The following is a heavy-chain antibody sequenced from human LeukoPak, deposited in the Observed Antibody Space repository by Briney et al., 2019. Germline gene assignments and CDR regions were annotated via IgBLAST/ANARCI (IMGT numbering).Heavy chain of an antibody. Sequence: GGSLRLSCAASGFTFISYAMSWVRQAPGKGLEWVSAISGSGGSIYYGDSVKGRFTISRDNSKNTLCLQMNSLRAEDTALYYCARQSHVGLVRGVYYFDYWGQGTLVTVSS. CDR1: GFTFISYA. CDR2: ISGSGGSI. D-gene: IGHD3-10*01. J-gene: IGHJ4*02. V-gene: IGHV3-23*01. CDR3: ARQSHVGLVRGVYYFDY.